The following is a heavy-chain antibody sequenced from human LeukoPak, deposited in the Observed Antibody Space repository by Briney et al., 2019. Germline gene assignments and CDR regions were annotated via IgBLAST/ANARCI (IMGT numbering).Heavy chain of an antibody. V-gene: IGHV1-2*02. Sequence: ASVKVSFKASGYIFTDYHMHWVRQAPGQGLEWMGWINPNTGGTNYAQSFQGRVTMTRDTSITTSYMELSSLMSDDTALYYCARGGHGHTQNDYWGQGTLVTVSS. D-gene: IGHD5-24*01. J-gene: IGHJ4*02. CDR2: INPNTGGT. CDR1: GYIFTDYH. CDR3: ARGGHGHTQNDY.